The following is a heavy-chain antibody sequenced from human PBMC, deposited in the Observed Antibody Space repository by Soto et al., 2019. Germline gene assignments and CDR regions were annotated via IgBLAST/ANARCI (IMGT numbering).Heavy chain of an antibody. CDR2: ISAYNGNT. D-gene: IGHD3-22*01. Sequence: QVQLVQSGAEVKKPGASVKVSCKASGYTFTSYGISWVRQAPGQGLEWMGWISAYNGNTNYAQKLQGRVTKTTDTPTSTAYKELRGLRADDTAVYYCARDTYYYDSSGYYYFGMDVWGQGTTVTVSS. V-gene: IGHV1-18*01. CDR3: ARDTYYYDSSGYYYFGMDV. J-gene: IGHJ6*02. CDR1: GYTFTSYG.